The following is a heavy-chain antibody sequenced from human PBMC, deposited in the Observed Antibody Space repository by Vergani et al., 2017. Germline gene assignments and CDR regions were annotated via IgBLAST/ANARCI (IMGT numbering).Heavy chain of an antibody. Sequence: QVQLVESGGGVVQPGGSLRLSCAASGFTFSSYGMHWVRQAPGKGLEGVAFIRYDGSNKYYADSVKGRFTISRDNSKNTLYLQMNSLRAEDTAVYYCAKAGSGPGDYYYGMDVWGQGTTVTVSS. CDR1: GFTFSSYG. CDR3: AKAGSGPGDYYYGMDV. J-gene: IGHJ6*02. V-gene: IGHV3-30*02. CDR2: IRYDGSNK. D-gene: IGHD2-15*01.